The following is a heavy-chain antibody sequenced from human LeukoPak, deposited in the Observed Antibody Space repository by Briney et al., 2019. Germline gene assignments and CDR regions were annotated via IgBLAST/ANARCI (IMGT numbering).Heavy chain of an antibody. CDR3: ARGARSSSSWRLGNWFDP. CDR2: INHSGST. J-gene: IGHJ5*02. Sequence: SETLSLTCAVYGGSFSGYYWSWIRQPPGKGLEWIGEINHSGSTNYNPSLKSRVTISVDTSKNQFSLKLSSVTAADAAVYYCARGARSSSSWRLGNWFDPWGQGTLVTVSS. V-gene: IGHV4-34*01. CDR1: GGSFSGYY. D-gene: IGHD6-13*01.